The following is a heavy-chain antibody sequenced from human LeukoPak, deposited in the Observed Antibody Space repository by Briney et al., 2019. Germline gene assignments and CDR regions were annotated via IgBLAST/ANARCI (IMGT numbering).Heavy chain of an antibody. CDR2: INPNSGGT. Sequence: ASVKVSCKASGYTFTGYYMHWVRQAPGQGLEWMGWINPNSGGTNYAQKFQGRVTMTRDTSISTAYMELSRLRSDDTAVYYCARDCTEYSSGPPFDYWGQGTLVTVSS. CDR3: ARDCTEYSSGPPFDY. D-gene: IGHD6-19*01. J-gene: IGHJ4*02. V-gene: IGHV1-2*02. CDR1: GYTFTGYY.